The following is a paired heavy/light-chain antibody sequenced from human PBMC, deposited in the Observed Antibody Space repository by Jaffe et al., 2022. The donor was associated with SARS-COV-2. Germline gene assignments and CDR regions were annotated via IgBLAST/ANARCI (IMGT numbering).Light chain of an antibody. CDR2: GAS. J-gene: IGKJ4*01. CDR1: QSISND. Sequence: EMTQSPATLSVSPGERATLSCRAGQSISNDIAWYQQKPGRAPRLLIYGASTRAAGVPARFSGGGSGTEFTLTISSLQSEDFAVYYCQQYEDWPLTFGGGTNVEIK. V-gene: IGKV3-15*01. CDR3: QQYEDWPLT.
Heavy chain of an antibody. CDR3: AHRFGIGAARKGFDY. J-gene: IGHJ4*02. Sequence: QITLKESGPTLVKPTETLTLTCTFSGFSLTTSEVGVGWIRQPPGKALEWLALIYWDDDKRYRPSLQSRLTITRDTSKNQVVLTMTNIDPGDTATYYCAHRFGIGAARKGFDYWGQGTLVTVSS. D-gene: IGHD3-10*01. V-gene: IGHV2-5*02. CDR1: GFSLTTSEVG. CDR2: IYWDDDK.